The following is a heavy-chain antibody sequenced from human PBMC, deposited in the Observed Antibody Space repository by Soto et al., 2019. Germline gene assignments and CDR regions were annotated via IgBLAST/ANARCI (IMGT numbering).Heavy chain of an antibody. V-gene: IGHV3-23*01. D-gene: IGHD3-9*01. CDR1: GFTFISYA. CDR3: AKALNVLRYFDWLSHHAPMDD. CDR2: ISGSGGST. J-gene: IGHJ6*03. Sequence: GGALRLSCAASGFTFISYAMSWVRQAPGKGLEWVSAISGSGGSTYYAVSVKGRFTISRDNSKNTLYLQMTSLRAEDTAVYYCAKALNVLRYFDWLSHHAPMDDWGKGTTVTVSS.